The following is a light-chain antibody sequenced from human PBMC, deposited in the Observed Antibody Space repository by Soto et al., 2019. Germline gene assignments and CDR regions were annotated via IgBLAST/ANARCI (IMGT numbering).Light chain of an antibody. CDR2: DAS. CDR1: QSISNW. Sequence: DIQMTQSPSTLSASVGDRVTITCRASQSISNWLAWYQQKPGKAPKLLIYDASILVSGGPSRFSVSGSGTEFTLAISSLQPDDFATDDGQQYNSYMWTFGKGTKVEIK. V-gene: IGKV1-5*01. CDR3: QQYNSYMWT. J-gene: IGKJ1*01.